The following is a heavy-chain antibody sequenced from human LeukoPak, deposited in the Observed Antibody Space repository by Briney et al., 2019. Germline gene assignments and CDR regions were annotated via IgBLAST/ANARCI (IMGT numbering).Heavy chain of an antibody. D-gene: IGHD3-3*01. CDR2: IYYSGST. Sequence: SETLSLTCTVSGGSISSYYWSWIRQPPGKGLEWIGYIYYSGSTNYNPSLKSRVTISVDTSKNQFSLKLSSVTAADTAVYYCARASLGDFWSGYLGYYYYYYYGMDVWGQGTTVTVFS. CDR1: GGSISSYY. CDR3: ARASLGDFWSGYLGYYYYYYYGMDV. V-gene: IGHV4-59*01. J-gene: IGHJ6*02.